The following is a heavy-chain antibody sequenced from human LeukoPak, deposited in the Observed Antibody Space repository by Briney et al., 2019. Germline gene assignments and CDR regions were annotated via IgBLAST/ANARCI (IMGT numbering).Heavy chain of an antibody. J-gene: IGHJ4*02. CDR1: GGTFSSYA. CDR3: ARDGEYYYGSDY. D-gene: IGHD3-10*01. CDR2: IIPIFGTA. Sequence: SVKVSCKASGGTFSSYAISWVRQAPGQGLEWMGGIIPIFGTANYAQKFQGRVTITADESTSTAYMELSSLRSEDTAVYYCARDGEYYYGSDYWGQGTLVTVSS. V-gene: IGHV1-69*13.